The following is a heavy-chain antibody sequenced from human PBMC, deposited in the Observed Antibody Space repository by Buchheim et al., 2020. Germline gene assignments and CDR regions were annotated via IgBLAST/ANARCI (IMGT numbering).Heavy chain of an antibody. CDR1: GFTFSSYV. J-gene: IGHJ5*02. D-gene: IGHD6-19*01. CDR3: PKTLISVTETWFDP. Sequence: EVQLLESGGGLVQPGGSLRLSCAASGFTFSSYVMSWVRQAPGKGLEWVSAISGSGGTTYYADSVKGRFSISRDNSKNTLFLQMNSLRAEDTAVYYCPKTLISVTETWFDPWGQGTL. CDR2: ISGSGGTT. V-gene: IGHV3-23*01.